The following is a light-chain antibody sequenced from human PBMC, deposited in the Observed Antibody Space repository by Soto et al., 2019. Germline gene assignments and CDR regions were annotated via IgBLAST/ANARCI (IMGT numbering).Light chain of an antibody. CDR1: HHIDAW. J-gene: IGKJ4*01. Sequence: IQMTQSPSTLSASVGDRVTITCRASHHIDAWLAWYQQKPGKAPQVLIYKASILESGVPSRFSGSGSGTEFTLTISSLQPDDSTTYYYQQHNNYPLTFGGGTKVEIK. CDR3: QQHNNYPLT. CDR2: KAS. V-gene: IGKV1-5*03.